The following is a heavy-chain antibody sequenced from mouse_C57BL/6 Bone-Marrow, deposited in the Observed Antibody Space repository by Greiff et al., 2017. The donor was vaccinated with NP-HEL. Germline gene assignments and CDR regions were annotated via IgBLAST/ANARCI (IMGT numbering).Heavy chain of an antibody. D-gene: IGHD2-2*01. CDR1: GFNIKDDY. J-gene: IGHJ3*01. Sequence: VQLKQSGAELVRPGASVKLSCTASGFNIKDDYMHWVKQRPEQGLEWIGWIDPENGDTEYASEFQGKATITADTSSNTAYLQLSSLTSEDTAVYYCTTRGIYYGYVGFAYWGQGTLVTVSA. CDR2: IDPENGDT. V-gene: IGHV14-4*01. CDR3: TTRGIYYGYVGFAY.